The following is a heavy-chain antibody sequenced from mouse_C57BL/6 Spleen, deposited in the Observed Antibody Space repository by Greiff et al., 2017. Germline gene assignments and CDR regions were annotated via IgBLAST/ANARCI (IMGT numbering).Heavy chain of an antibody. Sequence: EVHLVESGGGLVKPGGSLKLSCAASGFTFSSYAMSWVRQTPEKRLEWVATISDGGSYTYYPDNVKGRFTISRDNAKNHLYLQMSHLKCEDTAMYYCARRDYYGSSLDYWGQGTTLTVSS. CDR1: GFTFSSYA. CDR3: ARRDYYGSSLDY. CDR2: ISDGGSYT. V-gene: IGHV5-4*01. J-gene: IGHJ2*01. D-gene: IGHD1-1*01.